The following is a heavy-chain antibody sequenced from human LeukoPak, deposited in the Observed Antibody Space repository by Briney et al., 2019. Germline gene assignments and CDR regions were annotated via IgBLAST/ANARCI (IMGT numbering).Heavy chain of an antibody. CDR1: GGSISSYY. V-gene: IGHV4-4*07. J-gene: IGHJ5*02. CDR3: ARVLWFGELNWFDP. D-gene: IGHD3-10*01. Sequence: SETLSLTCTVSGGSISSYYWSWTRQPAGKGLEWIGRIYTSGSTNYNPSLKSRVTMSVDTSKNQFSLKLSSVTAADTAVYYCARVLWFGELNWFDPWGQGTLVTVSS. CDR2: IYTSGST.